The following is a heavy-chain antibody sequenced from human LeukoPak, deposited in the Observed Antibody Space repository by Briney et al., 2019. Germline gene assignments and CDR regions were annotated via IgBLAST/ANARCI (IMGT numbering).Heavy chain of an antibody. V-gene: IGHV3-11*01. J-gene: IGHJ4*02. D-gene: IGHD6-13*01. CDR2: ISNSGSTI. Sequence: GGSLRPSCAASGFIFSDYYINWIRQAPGKGLEWVSYISNSGSTIYFADSVKGRFTISRDNAKNSLYLQMNSLRAEDTAVYYCARSIWPRAAAGTFDYWGQGTLVTVSS. CDR1: GFIFSDYY. CDR3: ARSIWPRAAAGTFDY.